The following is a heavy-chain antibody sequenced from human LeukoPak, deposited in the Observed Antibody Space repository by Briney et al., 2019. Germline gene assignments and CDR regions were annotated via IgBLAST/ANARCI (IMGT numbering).Heavy chain of an antibody. CDR3: TTDLSGSYSPY. Sequence: GGSLRLSCAASGFTFSSYAMSWVRQAPGKGLEWVSAISGSGGGTYYADSVKGRFTISRDNSKNTLYLQMNSLKTEDTAVYYCTTDLSGSYSPYWGQGTLVTVSS. J-gene: IGHJ4*02. D-gene: IGHD1-26*01. CDR1: GFTFSSYA. V-gene: IGHV3-23*01. CDR2: ISGSGGGT.